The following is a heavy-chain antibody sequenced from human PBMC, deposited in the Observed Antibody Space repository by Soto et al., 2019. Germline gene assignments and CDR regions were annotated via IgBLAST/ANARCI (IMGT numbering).Heavy chain of an antibody. J-gene: IGHJ4*02. CDR1: GFTFSSYG. CDR3: AKGPSVAATPFDY. V-gene: IGHV3-30*18. D-gene: IGHD2-15*01. Sequence: GGSLRLSCAASGFTFSSYGMHWVRQAPGKGLEWVAVISYDGSNKYYADSVKGRFTISRDNSKNTLYLQMNSLRAEDTAVYYCAKGPSVAATPFDYWGQGTLVTVSS. CDR2: ISYDGSNK.